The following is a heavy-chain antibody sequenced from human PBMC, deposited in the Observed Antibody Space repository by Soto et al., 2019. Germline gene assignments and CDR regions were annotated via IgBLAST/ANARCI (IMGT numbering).Heavy chain of an antibody. CDR2: MNPNSGNT. CDR1: GYTFTSYD. Sequence: ASVKVSCKASGYTFTSYDINWVRQATGQGLEWMGWMNPNSGNTGYAQKFQGRVTMTEDTSTDTAYMELSSLRSEDTAVYYCATGYCTNGVCFNDAFDSWGQGTMVTVSS. V-gene: IGHV1-8*01. CDR3: ATGYCTNGVCFNDAFDS. J-gene: IGHJ3*02. D-gene: IGHD2-8*01.